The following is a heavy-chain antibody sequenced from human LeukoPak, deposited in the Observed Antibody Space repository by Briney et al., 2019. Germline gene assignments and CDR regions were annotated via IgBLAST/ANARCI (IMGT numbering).Heavy chain of an antibody. CDR2: IYYTGST. D-gene: IGHD1-26*01. Sequence: SETLCLTCTVSGGSINSHYWNWIRQPPGKGLEWMGDIYYTGSTKYNPSPKSRVTISIDSAMNQLSLNLSSKTAEDTGVYYCARSWVGANDRWNQGTLVTVSS. CDR3: ARSWVGANDR. J-gene: IGHJ5*02. CDR1: GGSINSHY. V-gene: IGHV4-59*11.